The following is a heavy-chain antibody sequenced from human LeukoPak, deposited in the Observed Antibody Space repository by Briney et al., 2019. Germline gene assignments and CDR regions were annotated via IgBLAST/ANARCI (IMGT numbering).Heavy chain of an antibody. CDR2: IIPIFGTA. Sequence: GASVKVSCKASGYTFTSYYMHWVRQAPGQGLEWMGGIIPIFGTANYAQKFQGRVTMTTDTSTGTAYMELRSLRSDDTAMYYCATANNWNYALGYWGQGTLVTVSS. J-gene: IGHJ4*02. D-gene: IGHD1-7*01. CDR3: ATANNWNYALGY. V-gene: IGHV1-46*01. CDR1: GYTFTSYY.